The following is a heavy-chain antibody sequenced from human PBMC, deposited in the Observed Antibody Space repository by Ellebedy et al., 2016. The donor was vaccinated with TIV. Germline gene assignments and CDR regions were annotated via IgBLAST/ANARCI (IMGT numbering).Heavy chain of an antibody. CDR2: IYYSGST. V-gene: IGHV4-59*12. CDR3: ARVLQGYGDLHAFDI. D-gene: IGHD4-17*01. Sequence: SETLSLTXTVSGGSISSYYWSWIRQPPGKGLEWIGYIYYSGSTNYNPSLKSRVTISVDRSKNQFSLKLSSVTAADTAVYYCARVLQGYGDLHAFDIWGQGTMVTVSS. J-gene: IGHJ3*02. CDR1: GGSISSYY.